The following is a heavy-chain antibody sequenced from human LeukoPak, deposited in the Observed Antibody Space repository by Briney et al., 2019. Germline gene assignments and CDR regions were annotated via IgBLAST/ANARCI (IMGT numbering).Heavy chain of an antibody. D-gene: IGHD6-13*01. CDR1: GGSISSYY. J-gene: IGHJ6*03. Sequence: ASETLSLTCTVSGGSISSYYWSWIRQPAGKGLERIGRIYTSGSTNYNPSLKSRVTMSVDTSKNQFSLKLSSVTAADTAVYYCARVVAAGNNYYYYMDVWGKGTTVTVSS. V-gene: IGHV4-4*07. CDR3: ARVVAAGNNYYYYMDV. CDR2: IYTSGST.